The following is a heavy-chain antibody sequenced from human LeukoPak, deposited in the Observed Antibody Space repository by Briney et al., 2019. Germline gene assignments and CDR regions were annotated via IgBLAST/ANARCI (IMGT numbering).Heavy chain of an antibody. CDR1: GGSISSGGYY. CDR2: IYYSGST. Sequence: SETLSLTCTVSGGSISSGGYYWSWIRQHPGKGLEWIGYIYYSGSTHCNPSLKSRVTISVDTSKNQFSLKLSSVTAADTAVYYCARDMTDWWFDPWGQGTLVTVSS. V-gene: IGHV4-31*03. J-gene: IGHJ5*02. CDR3: ARDMTDWWFDP. D-gene: IGHD3-9*01.